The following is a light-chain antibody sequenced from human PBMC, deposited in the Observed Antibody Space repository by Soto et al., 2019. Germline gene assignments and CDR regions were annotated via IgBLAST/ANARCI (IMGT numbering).Light chain of an antibody. Sequence: QSVLTQPPSASGSPGPSVTISCTGTSSDVGGYDFVSWYQQHPGKPPKLVIYEVTRRPSCVPDRVSGSKSGNSASLTVSGLQAEDEAVYYCCPYAGSTIFGGGTQLTVL. J-gene: IGLJ2*01. V-gene: IGLV2-8*01. CDR1: SSDVGGYDF. CDR2: EVT. CDR3: CPYAGSTI.